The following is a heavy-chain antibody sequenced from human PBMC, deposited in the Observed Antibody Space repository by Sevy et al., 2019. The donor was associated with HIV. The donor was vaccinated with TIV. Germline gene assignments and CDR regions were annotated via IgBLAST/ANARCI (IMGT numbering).Heavy chain of an antibody. V-gene: IGHV1-18*01. Sequence: ASVKVSCKASGYTFTSYGISWVRQAPGQGLEWMGWISAYNGNTNYAQKLQGRVTMTTDKSTSTAYMELRSLRSDDTAVYYCGRVWQQLSPSTFYYYYGMDVWGQGTTVTVSS. CDR1: GYTFTSYG. D-gene: IGHD6-13*01. CDR2: ISAYNGNT. CDR3: GRVWQQLSPSTFYYYYGMDV. J-gene: IGHJ6*02.